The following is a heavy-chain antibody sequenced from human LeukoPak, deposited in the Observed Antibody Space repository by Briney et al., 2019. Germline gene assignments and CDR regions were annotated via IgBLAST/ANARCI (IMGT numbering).Heavy chain of an antibody. D-gene: IGHD5-18*01. J-gene: IGHJ6*02. Sequence: GGSLRLSCAASGFTFSSYSMNWVRQAPGKGLEWVSSISSSSSCIYYADSVKGRFTISRDNAKNSLYLQMNSLRAEDTAVYYCARGNWVDTAMVKPYYYGMDVWGQGTTVTVSS. CDR2: ISSSSSCI. CDR1: GFTFSSYS. CDR3: ARGNWVDTAMVKPYYYGMDV. V-gene: IGHV3-21*01.